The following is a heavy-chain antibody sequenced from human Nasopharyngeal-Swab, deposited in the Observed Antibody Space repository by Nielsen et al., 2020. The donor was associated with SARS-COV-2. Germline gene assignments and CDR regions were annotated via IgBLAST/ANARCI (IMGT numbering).Heavy chain of an antibody. V-gene: IGHV3-30*18. J-gene: IGHJ1*01. D-gene: IGHD2-21*02. CDR1: GFTFSSYG. Sequence: GESLKISCAASGFTFSSYGMHWVRQAPGRGLEWVAVISYDGSNKYYADSAKGRFTISRDNSKNTLYLQMNSLRADDTAVYYCAKDPPIVVVTAEYFQHWGQGTLVTVSS. CDR2: ISYDGSNK. CDR3: AKDPPIVVVTAEYFQH.